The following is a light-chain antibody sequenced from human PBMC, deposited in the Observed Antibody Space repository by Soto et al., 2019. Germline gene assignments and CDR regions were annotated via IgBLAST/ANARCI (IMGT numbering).Light chain of an antibody. V-gene: IGKV3-11*01. CDR1: PGFSSS. CDR2: DAS. CDR3: QQRSNWPWT. J-gene: IGKJ1*01. Sequence: EILLTRSPAPLSLSQGEKPTLPAGPIPGFSSSLAWYHKKPGRPPRLLIYDASNRAIGIPARFSGSGSGTDFTLTISSLEPEDFAVYYCQQRSNWPWTFGQGTKVEIK.